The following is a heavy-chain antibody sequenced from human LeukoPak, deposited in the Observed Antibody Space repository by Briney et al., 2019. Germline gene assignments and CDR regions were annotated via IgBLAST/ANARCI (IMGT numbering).Heavy chain of an antibody. D-gene: IGHD4-17*01. V-gene: IGHV3-21*01. CDR1: GFTFSSYS. Sequence: GGSLRLSCAASGFTFSSYSMNWVRQAPGKGLEWVSSISSSSSYIYYADSVKGRFTISRDNAKNSLYLQMNSLRAEDTAVYYCARAWDYGDHLDYWGQGTLVTVSS. J-gene: IGHJ4*02. CDR3: ARAWDYGDHLDY. CDR2: ISSSSSYI.